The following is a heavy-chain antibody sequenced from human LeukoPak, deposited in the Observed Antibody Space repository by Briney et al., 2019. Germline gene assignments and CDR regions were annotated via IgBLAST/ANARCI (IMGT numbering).Heavy chain of an antibody. J-gene: IGHJ4*02. CDR3: ARAPYYEILTGYLL. V-gene: IGHV3-53*01. CDR2: IYSGGST. Sequence: GGSLRLSCAASGFTVSSNYMSWVRQAPGKGLEWVSVIYSGGSTYYADSVKGRFTISRDNSKNTLYLQMNSLRAEDTAVYYCARAPYYEILTGYLLWGQGTLVTVSS. CDR1: GFTVSSNY. D-gene: IGHD3-9*01.